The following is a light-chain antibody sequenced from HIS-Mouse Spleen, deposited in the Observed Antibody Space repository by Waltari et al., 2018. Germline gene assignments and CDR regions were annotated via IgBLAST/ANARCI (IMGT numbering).Light chain of an antibody. J-gene: IGLJ1*01. CDR3: SSYTSSSTLV. Sequence: QSALTQPASVSGSPGQAITLSCTGTSRDVVGYNYVSWYQQHPGKAPKLMIYDVSNRPSGVSNRFSGSKSGNTASLTISGLQAEDEADYYCSSYTSSSTLVFGTGTKVTVL. V-gene: IGLV2-14*03. CDR2: DVS. CDR1: SRDVVGYNY.